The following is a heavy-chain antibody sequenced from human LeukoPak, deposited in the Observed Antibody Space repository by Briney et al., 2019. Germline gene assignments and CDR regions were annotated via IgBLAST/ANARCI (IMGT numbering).Heavy chain of an antibody. J-gene: IGHJ4*02. CDR3: ARGAYTSSWYY. Sequence: GGSLRLSCAASGFTFNTYGMCWVRQAPGKGLEWVSSISSSSSYIYYADSVKGRFTISRDNAKNSLYLQMNSLRAEDTAVYYCARGAYTSSWYYWGQGTLVTVSS. CDR2: ISSSSSYI. V-gene: IGHV3-21*01. D-gene: IGHD6-13*01. CDR1: GFTFNTYG.